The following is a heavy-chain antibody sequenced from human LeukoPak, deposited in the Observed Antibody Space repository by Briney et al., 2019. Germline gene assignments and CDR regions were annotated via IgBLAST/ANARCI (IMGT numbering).Heavy chain of an antibody. CDR3: ARSPARGPYDFWSGYYKSETDY. CDR1: GGSISSYY. J-gene: IGHJ4*02. CDR2: IYYSGST. D-gene: IGHD3-3*01. Sequence: SETLSLTCTVSGGSISSYYWSWIRQPPGKGLEWIGYIYYSGSTNYNPSLKSRVTISVDTSKNQFSLKLSSVTAADTAVYYCARSPARGPYDFWSGYYKSETDYWGQGTLVTVSS. V-gene: IGHV4-59*12.